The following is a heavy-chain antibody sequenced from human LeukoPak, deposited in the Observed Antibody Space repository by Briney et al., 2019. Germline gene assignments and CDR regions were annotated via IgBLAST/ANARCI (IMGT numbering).Heavy chain of an antibody. CDR3: ARHGTITSESYFDY. CDR2: IHNSGRT. J-gene: IGHJ4*02. CDR1: GGPDSRYY. D-gene: IGHD1-14*01. Sequence: SPSETLSLTCCVSGGPDSRYYWSWLRASPGKGVEGIGYIHNSGRTNYNPYLKSRVTGFVDTSKNQVSLRLSSVTAADTAVYYCARHGTITSESYFDYWGQGALVTVSS. V-gene: IGHV4-59*08.